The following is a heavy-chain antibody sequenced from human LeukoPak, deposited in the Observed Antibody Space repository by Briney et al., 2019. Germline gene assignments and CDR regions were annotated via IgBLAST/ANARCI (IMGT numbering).Heavy chain of an antibody. CDR1: GFTFDDYA. CDR2: ISWNSGSI. Sequence: GGSLRLSCAASGFTFDDYAMHWVRQAPGKGLEWVSGISWNSGSIGYAASVKGRFTISRDTAKNSLYQQMNSLRAEDTALYYCAKDRFYDSSGSFDYWGQGTLVTVSS. D-gene: IGHD3-22*01. CDR3: AKDRFYDSSGSFDY. V-gene: IGHV3-9*01. J-gene: IGHJ4*02.